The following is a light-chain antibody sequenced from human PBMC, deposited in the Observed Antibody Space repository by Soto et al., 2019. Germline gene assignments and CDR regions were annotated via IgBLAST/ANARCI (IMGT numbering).Light chain of an antibody. CDR1: SSNIGSSY. J-gene: IGLJ2*01. V-gene: IGLV1-47*01. CDR2: RNN. CDR3: GGWDDSLSGPV. Sequence: QSVLTQPPSASGTPGQRVNISCSGSSSNIGSSYVYWYRQFPGTAPKLLIQRNNQRPSGVPARFSGSKSGTSASLAISGLRSEDEADYYCGGWDDSLSGPVFGGGTKVTVL.